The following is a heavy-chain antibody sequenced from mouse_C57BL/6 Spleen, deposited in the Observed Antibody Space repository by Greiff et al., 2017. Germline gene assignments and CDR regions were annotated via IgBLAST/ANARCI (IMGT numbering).Heavy chain of an antibody. D-gene: IGHD1-1*01. Sequence: EVMLVESGGGLVQPGGSMKLSCAASGFTFSDAWMDWVRQSPEKGLEWVAEIRNKANNHATYYAESVKGRFTISRDDSKSSVYLQMNSLRAEDTGIYYCTRPLLLLRSAWFAYWGQGTLVTVSA. CDR1: GFTFSDAW. V-gene: IGHV6-6*01. CDR3: TRPLLLLRSAWFAY. CDR2: IRNKANNHAT. J-gene: IGHJ3*01.